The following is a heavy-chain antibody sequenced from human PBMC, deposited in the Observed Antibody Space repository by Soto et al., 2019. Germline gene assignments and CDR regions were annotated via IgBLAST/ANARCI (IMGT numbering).Heavy chain of an antibody. CDR1: GGSISNHY. CDR3: ARGGYRTLAWFDP. D-gene: IGHD6-13*01. J-gene: IGHJ5*02. Sequence: QVQVQESGPGLVKPSETLSLTCTVSGGSISNHYWSWIRQSPGKGLEWIANIYHSGTTNYNLSLKGRVTLLIESSKNQVSLKLKSVTAAETAVYYCARGGYRTLAWFDPWGQGTLVTVSS. CDR2: IYHSGTT. V-gene: IGHV4-59*11.